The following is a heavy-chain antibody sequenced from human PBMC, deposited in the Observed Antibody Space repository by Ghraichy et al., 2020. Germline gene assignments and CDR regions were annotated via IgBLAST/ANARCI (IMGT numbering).Heavy chain of an antibody. Sequence: SETLSLTCAVSGYSISSGYYWGWIRQPPGKGLEWIGSIYHSGTTYYNPSLKSRVTISVDTSKNQFSLKLSSVTAADTAVYYCARHSGYSSDWTDRFDYWGQGTLVTVSS. V-gene: IGHV4-38-2*01. J-gene: IGHJ4*02. CDR3: ARHSGYSSDWTDRFDY. D-gene: IGHD6-19*01. CDR1: GYSISSGYY. CDR2: IYHSGTT.